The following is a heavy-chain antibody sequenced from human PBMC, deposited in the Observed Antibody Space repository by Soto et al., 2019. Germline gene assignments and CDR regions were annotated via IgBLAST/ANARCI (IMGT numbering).Heavy chain of an antibody. Sequence: QVQLQESGPGLVKPSQTLSLTCTVSGGSISSGDYYWSWIRQPPGKGLEWIGYIYYSGSTYYNPSPKSRVTISVDTSKNQFSLKLSSVTAADTAVYYCARDLSHYYDSSGYYYLRNYYGMDVWGQGTTVTVSS. CDR3: ARDLSHYYDSSGYYYLRNYYGMDV. D-gene: IGHD3-22*01. CDR2: IYYSGST. J-gene: IGHJ6*02. V-gene: IGHV4-30-4*01. CDR1: GGSISSGDYY.